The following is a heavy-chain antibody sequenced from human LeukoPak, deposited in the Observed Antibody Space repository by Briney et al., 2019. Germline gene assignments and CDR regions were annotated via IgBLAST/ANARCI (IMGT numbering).Heavy chain of an antibody. V-gene: IGHV4-34*01. Sequence: PSETLSLTCAVYGGSFSGYYWSWIRQPPGKGLEWIGEINHSGSTNYNPSLKSRVTISVDTSKNQFSLKLSSVTAADTAVYYCARVPTWYIPNYFDYRGQGTLVTVSS. CDR1: GGSFSGYY. CDR3: ARVPTWYIPNYFDY. D-gene: IGHD2-8*02. CDR2: INHSGST. J-gene: IGHJ4*02.